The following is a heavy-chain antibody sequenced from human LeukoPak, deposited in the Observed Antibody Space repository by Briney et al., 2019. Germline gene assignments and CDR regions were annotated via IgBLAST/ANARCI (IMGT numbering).Heavy chain of an antibody. CDR1: GGSIRSYY. Sequence: SETLSLTCTVSGGSIRSYYWSWIRQPPGKGLEWIGYIYYSGSTNYNPSLKSRVTISVDTSKNQFSLKLSSVTAADTAVYYCARVMDYYDSSGYYQPEFDYWGQGTLVTVSS. D-gene: IGHD3-22*01. J-gene: IGHJ4*02. CDR2: IYYSGST. V-gene: IGHV4-59*01. CDR3: ARVMDYYDSSGYYQPEFDY.